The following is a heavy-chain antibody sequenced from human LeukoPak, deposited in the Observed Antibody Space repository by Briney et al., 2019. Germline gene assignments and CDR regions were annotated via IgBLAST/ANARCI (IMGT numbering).Heavy chain of an antibody. J-gene: IGHJ4*02. CDR3: ARVPSYYYDSSGYFDY. Sequence: GRSLRLSCAASGFTFSSYGMHWVRQAPGKGLEWVAVIWYDGSSKYYADSVKGRFTISRDNSKNTLYLQMNSLRAEDTAVYYCARVPSYYYDSSGYFDYWGQGTLVTVSS. V-gene: IGHV3-33*01. CDR2: IWYDGSSK. D-gene: IGHD3-22*01. CDR1: GFTFSSYG.